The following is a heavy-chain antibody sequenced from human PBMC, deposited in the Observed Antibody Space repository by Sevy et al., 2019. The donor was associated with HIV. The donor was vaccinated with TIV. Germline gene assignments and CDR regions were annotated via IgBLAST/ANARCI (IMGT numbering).Heavy chain of an antibody. CDR3: ARGTRGLPSS. CDR1: GFTFSNFW. CDR2: INTDGNSI. Sequence: GGSLRLSCAASGFTFSNFWMHWVRQGPGKGLVWVSRINTDGNSISYADSVKGRFTISRDNAKTTMFLQMNSLRSEDTAVYYCARGTRGLPSSWGQRTLVTVSS. D-gene: IGHD2-2*01. J-gene: IGHJ5*02. V-gene: IGHV3-74*01.